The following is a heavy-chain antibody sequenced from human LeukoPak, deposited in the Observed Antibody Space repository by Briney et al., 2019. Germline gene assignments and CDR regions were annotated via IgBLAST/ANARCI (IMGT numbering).Heavy chain of an antibody. J-gene: IGHJ3*02. V-gene: IGHV1-18*01. Sequence: ASVKFSCKASGYTFTSYGISWGRQAPGQGLEWMGWISAYNDNTNYAQKLQGRVTMTTDTSTSTAYMELRSLRSDDTAVYYCARDRRSSSPEAFDIWGQGTMVTVSS. D-gene: IGHD6-13*01. CDR2: ISAYNDNT. CDR3: ARDRRSSSPEAFDI. CDR1: GYTFTSYG.